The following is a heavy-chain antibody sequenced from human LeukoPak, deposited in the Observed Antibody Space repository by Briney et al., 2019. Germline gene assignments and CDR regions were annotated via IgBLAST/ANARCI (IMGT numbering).Heavy chain of an antibody. CDR2: INPKSGDT. D-gene: IGHD6-19*01. CDR3: ARDKSGDSGWYSYFNY. J-gene: IGHJ4*02. CDR1: GYTFTGYY. Sequence: ASVKVSCKASGYTFTGYYMHWVRQAPGQGLEWMGWINPKSGDTNYAQKFQGRVTMTRDTCISTAYMELSRLRSDDTAVYYCARDKSGDSGWYSYFNYWGQGTLVTVSS. V-gene: IGHV1-2*02.